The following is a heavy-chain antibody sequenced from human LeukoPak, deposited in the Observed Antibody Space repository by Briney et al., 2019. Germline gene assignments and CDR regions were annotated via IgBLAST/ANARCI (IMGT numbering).Heavy chain of an antibody. CDR2: INHSGST. CDR3: ARGQKGLIFGVVIKPHYYYMDI. D-gene: IGHD3-3*01. CDR1: GGSFSGYY. V-gene: IGHV4-34*01. Sequence: SETLSLTCAVYGGSFSGYYWSWIRQPPGKGLEWIGEINHSGSTNYNPSLKSRVTISVDTSKNQFSLKLSSVTAADTAVYYCARGQKGLIFGVVIKPHYYYMDIWGKGTTVTVSS. J-gene: IGHJ6*03.